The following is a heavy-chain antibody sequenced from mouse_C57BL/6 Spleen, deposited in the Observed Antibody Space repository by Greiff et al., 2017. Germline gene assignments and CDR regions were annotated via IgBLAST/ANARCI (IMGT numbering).Heavy chain of an antibody. CDR3: ARGGYDGAWFAY. CDR2: FNPGSGGT. CDR1: GYAFTNSL. V-gene: IGHV1-54*01. D-gene: IGHD2-2*01. J-gene: IGHJ3*01. Sequence: QVQLQQSGAELVRPGTSVKVSCKASGYAFTNSLIEWVKQRPGQGLEWIGVFNPGSGGTNYNEKFKGKATLTADKSSSTAYMQLSSLTSEDSAVYFCARGGYDGAWFAYWGQGTLVTVSA.